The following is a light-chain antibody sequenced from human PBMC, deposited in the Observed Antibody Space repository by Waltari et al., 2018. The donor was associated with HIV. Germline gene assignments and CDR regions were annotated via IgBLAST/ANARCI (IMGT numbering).Light chain of an antibody. J-gene: IGKJ1*01. CDR1: QSVLYSSNNKNY. V-gene: IGKV4-1*01. Sequence: DIVMTQSPDSLVVSLSERATINYKSSQSVLYSSNNKNYLAWYQQKPGQPPKLLIYWASTRESGVPDRFSGSGSGTDFTLTISSLQAEDVAVYYCQQYYSTPWTFGQGTKVEIK. CDR3: QQYYSTPWT. CDR2: WAS.